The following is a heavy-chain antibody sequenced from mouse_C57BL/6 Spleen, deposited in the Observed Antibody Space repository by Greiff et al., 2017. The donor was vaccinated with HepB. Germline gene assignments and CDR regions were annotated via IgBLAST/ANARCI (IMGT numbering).Heavy chain of an antibody. Sequence: EVQGVESGPVLVKPGASVKMSCKASGYTFTDYYMNWVKQSHGKSLEWIGVINPYNGGTSYNQKFKGKATLTVDKSSSTAYMELNSLTSEDSAVYYCARKGTYGNYFAYWGQGTLVTVSA. J-gene: IGHJ3*01. CDR3: ARKGTYGNYFAY. V-gene: IGHV1-19*01. CDR2: INPYNGGT. CDR1: GYTFTDYY. D-gene: IGHD2-1*01.